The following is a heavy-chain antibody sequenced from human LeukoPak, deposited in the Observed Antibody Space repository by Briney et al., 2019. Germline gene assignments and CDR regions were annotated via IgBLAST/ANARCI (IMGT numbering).Heavy chain of an antibody. Sequence: GGSLRLSCAASGFTFSSYWMSWVRQAPGKGLEWVANIKQDGSEKYYVDSVRGRFTISRDNAKNSLYLQMNSLRSEDTAVYYCARGRVIYGGNPSFGYWGQGTLVTVSS. CDR2: IKQDGSEK. V-gene: IGHV3-7*03. D-gene: IGHD4-23*01. CDR1: GFTFSSYW. CDR3: ARGRVIYGGNPSFGY. J-gene: IGHJ4*02.